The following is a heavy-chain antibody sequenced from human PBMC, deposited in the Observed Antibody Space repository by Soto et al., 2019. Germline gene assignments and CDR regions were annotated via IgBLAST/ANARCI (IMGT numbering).Heavy chain of an antibody. J-gene: IGHJ4*02. CDR1: GGPISIYY. CDR2: IYDSGST. D-gene: IGHD6-6*01. Sequence: SEPLSLTFTISGGPISIYYWSWIRQPPGKGLEWIGYIYDSGSTNYNPSLKSRVTISVDTSKNQFSLKLTSLTAADTAVYYCAAPPRYWGQGTLVTVS. CDR3: AAPPRY. V-gene: IGHV4-59*01.